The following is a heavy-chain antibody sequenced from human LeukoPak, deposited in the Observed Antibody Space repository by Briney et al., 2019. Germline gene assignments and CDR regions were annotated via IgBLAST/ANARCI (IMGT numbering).Heavy chain of an antibody. CDR3: ARIATHYYDSSGYSLFDY. J-gene: IGHJ4*02. V-gene: IGHV4-39*01. CDR1: GGSISSSSYY. CDR2: IYYSGST. Sequence: YPSETLSLTCTVSGGSISSSSYYWGWIRQPPGKGLEWIGSIYYSGSTYYNPSLKSRVTISVDTSKNQFSLKLSSVTAADTAVYYCARIATHYYDSSGYSLFDYWSQGTLVTVSS. D-gene: IGHD3-22*01.